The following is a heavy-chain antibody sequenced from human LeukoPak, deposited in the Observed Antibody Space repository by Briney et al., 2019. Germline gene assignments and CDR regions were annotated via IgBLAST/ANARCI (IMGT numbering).Heavy chain of an antibody. Sequence: GGSLRLSCAVSGFTFSSYSMNWVRQAPGKGLEWVSYISSSSSTIYYADSVKGRFTISRDNAKNSLYLQMNSLRAEDTAVYYCAREPLVVVAATRGYFDYWGQGTLVTVSS. CDR3: AREPLVVVAATRGYFDY. CDR2: ISSSSSTI. CDR1: GFTFSSYS. V-gene: IGHV3-48*04. J-gene: IGHJ4*02. D-gene: IGHD2-15*01.